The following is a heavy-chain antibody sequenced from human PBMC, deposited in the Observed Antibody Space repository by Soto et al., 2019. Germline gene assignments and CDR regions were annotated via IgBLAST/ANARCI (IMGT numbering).Heavy chain of an antibody. Sequence: GSLRLSGAASGFTFSSYAMSWVRQAPGKGLEWVSAISGSGGSTYYADSMKGRFTISRDNSKNTLYLQMNSLRAKDTAVYYCAKMPRLYYDFWSGYYYYFDYWGQGTLVTVSS. J-gene: IGHJ4*02. CDR3: AKMPRLYYDFWSGYYYYFDY. CDR2: ISGSGGST. V-gene: IGHV3-23*01. CDR1: GFTFSSYA. D-gene: IGHD3-3*01.